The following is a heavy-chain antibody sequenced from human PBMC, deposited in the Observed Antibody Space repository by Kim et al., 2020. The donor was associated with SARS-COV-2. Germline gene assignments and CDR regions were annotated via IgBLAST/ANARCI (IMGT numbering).Heavy chain of an antibody. V-gene: IGHV3-7*03. J-gene: IGHJ5*01. CDR3: ARDRVWFES. Sequence: EEYYVDSVKGHITVSGDNAKNSLDQQMNSLIAEDTAVYYCARDRVWFESWGQGTLITVSS. CDR2: EE.